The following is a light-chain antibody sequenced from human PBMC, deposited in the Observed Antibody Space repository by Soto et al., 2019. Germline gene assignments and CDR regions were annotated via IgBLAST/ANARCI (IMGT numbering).Light chain of an antibody. Sequence: LTQPASVSGSPGQPITISCTGTSSDVGGYNYVSWYQQHPGKAPKVMIYDVSNRPSGVSNRFSGSKSGNTASLTISGLQAEDEADYYCNSYTTSSTYVFGTGTKVTV. V-gene: IGLV2-14*01. J-gene: IGLJ1*01. CDR2: DVS. CDR3: NSYTTSSTYV. CDR1: SSDVGGYNY.